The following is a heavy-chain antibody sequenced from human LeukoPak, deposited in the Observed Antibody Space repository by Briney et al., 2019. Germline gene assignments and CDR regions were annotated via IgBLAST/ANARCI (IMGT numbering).Heavy chain of an antibody. J-gene: IGHJ4*02. CDR3: ARGTVGATRVLDY. V-gene: IGHV1-69*04. CDR2: IIPILGIA. Sequence: SVKVSCKASGYTFTSYDISWVRQAPGQGLEWMGRIIPILGIANYAQKFQGRVTITADKSTSTAYMELSSLRSEDTAVYYCARGTVGATRVLDYWGQGTLVTVSS. CDR1: GYTFTSYD. D-gene: IGHD1-26*01.